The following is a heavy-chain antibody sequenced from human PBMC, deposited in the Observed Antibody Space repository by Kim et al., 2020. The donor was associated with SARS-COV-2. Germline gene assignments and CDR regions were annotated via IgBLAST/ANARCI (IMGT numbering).Heavy chain of an antibody. J-gene: IGHJ4*02. D-gene: IGHD6-13*01. CDR1: GGSFSGYY. Sequence: SETLSLTCAVYGGSFSGYYWSWLRQPPGKGLEWIGEINHSGSTNYNPSLKSRVTISVDTSKNQFSLKLSSVTAADTAVYYCARVGYSSSLYYFDYWGQGTLVTVSS. CDR2: INHSGST. V-gene: IGHV4-34*01. CDR3: ARVGYSSSLYYFDY.